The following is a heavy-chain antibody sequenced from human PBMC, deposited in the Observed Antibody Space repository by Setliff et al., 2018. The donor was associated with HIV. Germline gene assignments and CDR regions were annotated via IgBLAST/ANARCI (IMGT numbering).Heavy chain of an antibody. CDR3: AAGPGYSFGVGLDSYMSI. CDR1: GYTFSTSG. J-gene: IGHJ6*03. Sequence: ASVKVSCKTSGYTFSTSGISWVRQAPGQGLEWLGWINIFNGNRNYAQKFQVRVTMTTDTSTSTAYLELRSLTSDDTAMYYCAAGPGYSFGVGLDSYMSIWDKGTTVTVSS. CDR2: INIFNGNR. D-gene: IGHD5-18*01. V-gene: IGHV1-18*01.